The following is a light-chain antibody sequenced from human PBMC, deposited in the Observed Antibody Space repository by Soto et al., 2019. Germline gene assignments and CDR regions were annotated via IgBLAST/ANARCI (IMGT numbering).Light chain of an antibody. V-gene: IGLV1-44*01. J-gene: IGLJ1*01. CDR1: SSNIGSNT. Sequence: QSALTQPPSASGTPGQRVTISCSGSSSNIGSNTVNWYQQLPGMAPKLLIYSNNQRPSGVPDRFSGSKSGTSASLAISGLQSEDEADYYCAAWDDSLNGPNYVFGTGTKVTVL. CDR2: SNN. CDR3: AAWDDSLNGPNYV.